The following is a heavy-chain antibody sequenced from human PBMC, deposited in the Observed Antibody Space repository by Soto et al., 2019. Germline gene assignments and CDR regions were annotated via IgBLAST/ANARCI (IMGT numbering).Heavy chain of an antibody. Sequence: GGSLRLSCAASGFTFSNAWMSWVRQAPGKGLEWVGRIKSKTDGGTTDYAAPVKGRFTISRDDSKNTLYLQMNSLKTEDTAVYYCTKCPTYYDILTGPRLYYYMDVWGKGTTVTVSS. CDR1: GFTFSNAW. J-gene: IGHJ6*03. CDR2: IKSKTDGGTT. D-gene: IGHD3-9*01. CDR3: TKCPTYYDILTGPRLYYYMDV. V-gene: IGHV3-15*01.